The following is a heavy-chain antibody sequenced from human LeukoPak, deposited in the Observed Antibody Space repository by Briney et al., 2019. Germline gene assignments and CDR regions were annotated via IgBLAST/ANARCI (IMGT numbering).Heavy chain of an antibody. D-gene: IGHD3-10*01. Sequence: GSLRLSCAASGFTFSSHSMNWIRQPPGKGLEWIGYIYYSGSTNYNPSLKSRVTISVDTSKNQFSLKLSSVTAADTGVYYCAREVGNYWGQGTLVTVSS. V-gene: IGHV4-59*11. CDR3: AREVGNY. CDR2: IYYSGST. J-gene: IGHJ4*02. CDR1: GFTFSSHS.